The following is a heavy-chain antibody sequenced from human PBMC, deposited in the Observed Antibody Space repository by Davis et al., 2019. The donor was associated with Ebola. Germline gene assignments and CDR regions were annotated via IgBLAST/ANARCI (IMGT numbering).Heavy chain of an antibody. Sequence: AASVKVSCKASGYTFTRYGISWVRQAPGQGLEWMGWISAYNGNTNYAQNLQGRVTMTTDTSTSTAYMEVRSLRYDDTAVYYCARAVIMVLPSGWFDPWGQGTLVTVSS. J-gene: IGHJ5*02. D-gene: IGHD3-10*01. CDR1: GYTFTRYG. CDR3: ARAVIMVLPSGWFDP. CDR2: ISAYNGNT. V-gene: IGHV1-18*01.